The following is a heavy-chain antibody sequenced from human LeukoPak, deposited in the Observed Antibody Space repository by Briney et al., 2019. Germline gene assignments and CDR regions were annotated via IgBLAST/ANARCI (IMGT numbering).Heavy chain of an antibody. D-gene: IGHD3-22*01. CDR1: GFTFSTYC. V-gene: IGHV3-74*01. CDR2: ICPDGTVT. J-gene: IGHJ4*02. CDR3: ARPYYDSSGYYLDY. Sequence: GGSLRLSCAASGFTFSTYCMHWVRQAPGKGPMWVSRICPDGTVTNYADSVKARSTISRDNSKNTLYLQMNSLRIEDTAVYYCARPYYDSSGYYLDYWGQGTLVTVSS.